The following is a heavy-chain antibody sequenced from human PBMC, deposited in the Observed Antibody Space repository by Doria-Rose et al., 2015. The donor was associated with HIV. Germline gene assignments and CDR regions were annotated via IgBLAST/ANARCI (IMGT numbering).Heavy chain of an antibody. D-gene: IGHD6-13*01. Sequence: QITLKESGPVLVKPTETLTLTCTVSGVSLSSPGMGVSWIRQPPGKALEWLANIFSDDERSYKTSLKSRLTTSSGTSKSQVVLTMTDMDPVDTAKYYCARIKSSRWYHKYYFDFWGQGTLVIVSA. J-gene: IGHJ4*02. CDR1: GVSLSSPGMG. CDR3: ARIKSSRWYHKYYFDF. V-gene: IGHV2-26*01. CDR2: IFSDDER.